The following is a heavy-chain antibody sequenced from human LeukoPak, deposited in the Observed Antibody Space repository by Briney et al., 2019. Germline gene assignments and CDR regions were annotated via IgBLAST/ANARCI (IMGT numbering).Heavy chain of an antibody. J-gene: IGHJ6*03. CDR1: GGSLSSYY. D-gene: IGHD6-6*01. Sequence: SETLSLTCTVSGGSLSSYYWSWILQPPGQGLEWVGYIYYSGCSNYNPHLKSRVTISVDASKNQFSLKLSSVTAADTAVYYCARGGIAARPGYYYYYMDVWGKGTTVTVSS. CDR3: ARGGIAARPGYYYYYMDV. V-gene: IGHV4-59*01. CDR2: IYYSGCS.